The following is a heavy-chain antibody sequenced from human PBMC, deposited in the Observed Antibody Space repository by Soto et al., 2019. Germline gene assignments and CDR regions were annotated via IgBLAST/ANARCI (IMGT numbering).Heavy chain of an antibody. CDR3: ARDRYYDSSGYYEDY. V-gene: IGHV3-33*01. CDR1: GFTFGIYG. D-gene: IGHD3-22*01. Sequence: QVQLVESGGGVVQPGRSLRLSCAASGFTFGIYGMHWVRQAPGKGLEWVAVIWYDGSIKYHADSVKGRFTISRDNSKNTVYLQMNSLRDEDTAVYYCARDRYYDSSGYYEDYWGQGTLVTVSS. CDR2: IWYDGSIK. J-gene: IGHJ4*02.